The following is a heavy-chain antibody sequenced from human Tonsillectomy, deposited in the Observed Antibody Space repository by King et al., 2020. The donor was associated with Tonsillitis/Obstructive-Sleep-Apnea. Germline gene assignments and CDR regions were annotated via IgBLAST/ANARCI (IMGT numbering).Heavy chain of an antibody. CDR3: ASDGVKVYAYVWGSNGPNNWFGP. Sequence: VQLVESGGGLVKPGGSLRLSCAASGFTFSSYSMNWVRQAPGKGLEWVSSISSSSSYIYYADSVKGRFTIARDNAKNSLYLQMNSLRAEDTAVYYVASDGVKVYAYVWGSNGPNNWFGPWGQGTLVTVSS. CDR2: ISSSSSYI. D-gene: IGHD3-16*01. V-gene: IGHV3-21*01. CDR1: GFTFSSYS. J-gene: IGHJ5*02.